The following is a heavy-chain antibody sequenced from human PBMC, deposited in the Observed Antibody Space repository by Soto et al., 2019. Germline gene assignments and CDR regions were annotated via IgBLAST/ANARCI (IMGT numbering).Heavy chain of an antibody. J-gene: IGHJ4*02. CDR1: GYTFTSYG. D-gene: IGHD3-16*01. CDR3: ALDPALYVITAQIFNS. CDR2: ISAYNGNT. V-gene: IGHV1-18*01. Sequence: QVQLVQSGAEVKKPGASVKVSCKVSGYTFTSYGISWVRQAPGQGLEWMGWISAYNGNTNYAQRLQGRVTLTTDTSTSTAYMQLRSLRSDDTSVYFFALDPALYVITAQIFNSRGQGSMVTVSS.